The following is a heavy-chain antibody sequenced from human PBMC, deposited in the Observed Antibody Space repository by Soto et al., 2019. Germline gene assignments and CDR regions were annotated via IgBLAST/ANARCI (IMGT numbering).Heavy chain of an antibody. Sequence: QVQLVQSGAEVKKPGSSVKVSCKASGGTFSRYSFTWVRQAPGHGLEWMGRIIPVFGIASYAQKCQGRVTITAEKSTSTAYMELSSRRAEDTAVYYCAREDRDRETGLVPAAIDGMDVWGQGTTVTVSS. V-gene: IGHV1-69*08. CDR2: IIPVFGIA. J-gene: IGHJ6*02. CDR1: GGTFSRYS. D-gene: IGHD2-2*01. CDR3: AREDRDRETGLVPAAIDGMDV.